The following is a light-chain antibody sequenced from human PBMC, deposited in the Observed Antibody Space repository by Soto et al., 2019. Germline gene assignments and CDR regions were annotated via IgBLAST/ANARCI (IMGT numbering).Light chain of an antibody. J-gene: IGLJ3*02. CDR1: SSDVGSYNL. CDR2: EVS. CDR3: CSYAGSSTGV. V-gene: IGLV2-23*02. Sequence: QSGLTQPASVSGSPGQSITISCTGTSSDVGSYNLVSWYQQHPGKAPKLMIYEVSKRPSGVSNRFSGSKSGNTASLTISGLQAEDEADYYCCSYAGSSTGVFGGGTKLTVL.